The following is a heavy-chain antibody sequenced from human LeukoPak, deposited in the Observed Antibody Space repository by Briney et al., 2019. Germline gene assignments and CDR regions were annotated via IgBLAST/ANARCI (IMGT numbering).Heavy chain of an antibody. V-gene: IGHV4-4*02. CDR2: IYHSGST. D-gene: IGHD3-9*01. CDR1: GGSISSSNW. CDR3: ARPNYDILTGYDAFDI. J-gene: IGHJ3*02. Sequence: SETLSLTCAVSGGSISSSNWWNWVRQPPGKGLEWIGEIYHSGSTNYNPSLKSRVTISVGTSKNQFSLKLSSVTAADTAVYYCARPNYDILTGYDAFDIWGQGTMVTVSS.